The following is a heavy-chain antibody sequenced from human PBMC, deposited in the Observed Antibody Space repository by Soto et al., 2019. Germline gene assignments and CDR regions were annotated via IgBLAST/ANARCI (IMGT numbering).Heavy chain of an antibody. D-gene: IGHD3-10*01. Sequence: QVQLVESGGGVVQPGRSLRLSCAASGFTFSSYGIHWVRQAPGKGLEWVAVISYDGNNKYYADSVKGRFTISRDNSKNTLYLQMNSLRAEDTAVYYCAKNGPRSGSGAFDIWGQGTMVTVSS. CDR3: AKNGPRSGSGAFDI. J-gene: IGHJ3*02. V-gene: IGHV3-30*18. CDR2: ISYDGNNK. CDR1: GFTFSSYG.